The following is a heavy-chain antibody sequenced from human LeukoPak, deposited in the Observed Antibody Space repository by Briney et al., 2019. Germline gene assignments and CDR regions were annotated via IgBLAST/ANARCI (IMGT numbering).Heavy chain of an antibody. Sequence: SEALSLTCTVSGGSISSGDYYWCWIRQPPGKGLEWIGNIYYSGSTFYNPSLKSPVTISLDTSKHQFSLKLSSVTAADTAVYYCARHRIAAAGIRVWVVDYWGQGTLVAVSS. CDR3: ARHRIAAAGIRVWVVDY. V-gene: IGHV4-39*01. CDR1: GGSISSGDYY. D-gene: IGHD6-13*01. J-gene: IGHJ4*02. CDR2: IYYSGST.